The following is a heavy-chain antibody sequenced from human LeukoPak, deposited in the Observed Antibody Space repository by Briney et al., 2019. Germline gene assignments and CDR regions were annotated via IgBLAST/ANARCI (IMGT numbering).Heavy chain of an antibody. CDR2: INPNSGGT. D-gene: IGHD1-26*01. Sequence: ASVKVSCKASGYTFTGYYMHWVRQAPGQGLEWIGWINPNSGGTNYAQKFQGRVTMTRDTSISTAYMELSRLRSDDTAVYYCARGYSGSYYQWFDPWGQGTLVTVSS. J-gene: IGHJ5*02. CDR1: GYTFTGYY. V-gene: IGHV1-2*02. CDR3: ARGYSGSYYQWFDP.